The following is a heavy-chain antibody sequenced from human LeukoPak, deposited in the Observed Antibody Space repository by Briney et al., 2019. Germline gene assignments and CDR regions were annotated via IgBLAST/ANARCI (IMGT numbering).Heavy chain of an antibody. CDR2: IHYSGGT. J-gene: IGHJ4*02. V-gene: IGHV4-59*08. Sequence: KPSETLSLTCTVSGGSISSYYWTWIRQPPGKGLEWIGYIHYSGGTNYIPSLKSRVTISVDTSKNQFSLKLTAVTAADTAVYYCARHRYSSAWSVVDYWGQGTLVTVSS. CDR1: GGSISSYY. CDR3: ARHRYSSAWSVVDY. D-gene: IGHD6-19*01.